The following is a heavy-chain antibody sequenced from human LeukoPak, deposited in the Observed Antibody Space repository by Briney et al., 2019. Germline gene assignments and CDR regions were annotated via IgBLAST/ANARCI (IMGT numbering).Heavy chain of an antibody. CDR2: ISYSENT. CDR1: GGSITSGGYY. J-gene: IGHJ4*02. D-gene: IGHD3-10*01. V-gene: IGHV4-31*03. Sequence: SETLSLTCTVSGGSITSGGYYWSWIRQHPGKGLEWIGYISYSENTYYNPSLKSRLTISVDTSKNQFSLKLSSVTAADTAVYYCARSFGESYFDYWGQGILVTVSS. CDR3: ARSFGESYFDY.